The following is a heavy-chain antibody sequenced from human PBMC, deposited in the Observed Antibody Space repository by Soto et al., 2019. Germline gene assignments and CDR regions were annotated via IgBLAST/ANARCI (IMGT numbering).Heavy chain of an antibody. D-gene: IGHD2-2*01. CDR2: INHSGST. Sequence: SETLSLTCAVYGGSFSGYYWSWIRQPPGKGLEWIGEINHSGSTNYNPSLKSRVTISVDTSKNQFSLKLSSVTAADTAVYYCARGRGDIVGVPAAPGYGMDVWGQGTTVTVSS. V-gene: IGHV4-34*01. J-gene: IGHJ6*02. CDR1: GGSFSGYY. CDR3: ARGRGDIVGVPAAPGYGMDV.